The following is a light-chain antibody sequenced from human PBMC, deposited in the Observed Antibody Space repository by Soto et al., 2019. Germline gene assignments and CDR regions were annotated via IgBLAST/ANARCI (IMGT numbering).Light chain of an antibody. J-gene: IGLJ2*01. Sequence: QSALTQPASVSGSPGQSIAISCTGTSSDVGGYEYVSWYQQHPGKAPKLIIYEVTNRPSGVSDRFSGSKSGNTASLTISGLQAEDEATYYCSSWTSSSTLVFGGGTKVTVL. CDR2: EVT. CDR3: SSWTSSSTLV. V-gene: IGLV2-14*03. CDR1: SSDVGGYEY.